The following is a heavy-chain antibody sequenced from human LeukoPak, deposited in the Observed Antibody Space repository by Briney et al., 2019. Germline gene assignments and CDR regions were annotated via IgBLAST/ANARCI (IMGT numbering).Heavy chain of an antibody. Sequence: ASVKVSCKASGYTFTSYGISWVRQAPGQGLEWMGWINAYNGNTNYAEKLQGRVTMTTDTSTSTAYMELRSLRSDDAAVYYCARAFSSRIAAAGTPYYYYYMDVWGKGTTVSVSS. J-gene: IGHJ6*03. D-gene: IGHD6-13*01. CDR3: ARAFSSRIAAAGTPYYYYYMDV. V-gene: IGHV1-18*01. CDR1: GYTFTSYG. CDR2: INAYNGNT.